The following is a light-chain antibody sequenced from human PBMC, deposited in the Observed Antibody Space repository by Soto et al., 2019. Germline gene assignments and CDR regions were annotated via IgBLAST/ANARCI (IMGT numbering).Light chain of an antibody. CDR2: DTS. Sequence: DIVLTQSPATLSLSPGQRVTLSCRASQSVSSYLAWYQQKPGQTPRLLIYDTSNRATGIPARFSGSGSGTDFTLTISSLEPEDFAIYYCQQRSNWLTFGGGTKVDNK. J-gene: IGKJ4*01. CDR1: QSVSSY. V-gene: IGKV3-11*01. CDR3: QQRSNWLT.